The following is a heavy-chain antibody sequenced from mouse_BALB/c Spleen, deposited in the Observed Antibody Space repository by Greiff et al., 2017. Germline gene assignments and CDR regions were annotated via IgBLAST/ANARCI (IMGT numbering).Heavy chain of an antibody. V-gene: IGHV7-1*02. J-gene: IGHJ3*01. Sequence: DVKLVESGGGLVQPGGSLRLSCATSGFTFSDFYMEWVRQPPGKRLEWIAASRNKANDYTTEYSASVKGRFIVSRDTSQSILYLQMNALRAEDTAIYYCARANWDSWFAYWGQGTLVTVSA. D-gene: IGHD4-1*01. CDR3: ARANWDSWFAY. CDR1: GFTFSDFY. CDR2: SRNKANDYTT.